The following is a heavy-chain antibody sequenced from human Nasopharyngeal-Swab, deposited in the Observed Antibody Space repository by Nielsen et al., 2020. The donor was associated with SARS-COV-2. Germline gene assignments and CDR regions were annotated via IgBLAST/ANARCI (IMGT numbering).Heavy chain of an antibody. CDR3: AKEGATGWFDP. CDR2: ISHNSGT. J-gene: IGHJ5*02. CDR1: GVSITSQY. Sequence: SETLSLTCTVSGVSITSQYWSWIRQPPGKGLEWIGYISHNSGTSYHPSLKSRVTMFMDTSKNQFSLRLRSVTAADTAVYYCAKEGATGWFDPWGQGTLVTVSS. V-gene: IGHV4-59*11.